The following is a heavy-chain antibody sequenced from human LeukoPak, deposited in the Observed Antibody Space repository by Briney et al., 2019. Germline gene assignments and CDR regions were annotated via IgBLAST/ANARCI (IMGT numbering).Heavy chain of an antibody. CDR2: ISSSSSTI. J-gene: IGHJ4*02. V-gene: IGHV3-48*04. CDR1: GFTFSSYS. Sequence: PGGSLRLSCAASGFTFSSYSMNWVRQAPGKGLEWVSYISSSSSTIYYADSVKGRFTISRDNAKNSLYLQMNSLRAEDTAVYYCARESDATQFDYWGQGTLVTVSS. CDR3: ARESDATQFDY. D-gene: IGHD1-26*01.